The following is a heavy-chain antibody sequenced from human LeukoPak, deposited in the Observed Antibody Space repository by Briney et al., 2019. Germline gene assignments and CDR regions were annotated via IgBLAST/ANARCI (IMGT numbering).Heavy chain of an antibody. Sequence: GGSLRLSCVGSGFTVSGKYMNWVRQAPGKGLEWVSVIYSGGSTYYVDSVKGRFTISRDDSKNTLYLQMSSLRPEDTAVYYCARGSTPYSGSYIDYRGQGTLVTVSS. V-gene: IGHV3-53*01. CDR2: IYSGGST. D-gene: IGHD1-26*01. CDR3: ARGSTPYSGSYIDY. J-gene: IGHJ4*02. CDR1: GFTVSGKY.